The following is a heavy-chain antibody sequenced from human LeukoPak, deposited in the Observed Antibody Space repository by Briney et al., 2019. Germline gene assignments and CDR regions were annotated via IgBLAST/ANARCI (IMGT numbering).Heavy chain of an antibody. CDR3: ARDRAVGGFDY. D-gene: IGHD2-15*01. CDR2: IYTSGST. V-gene: IGHV4-61*02. CDR1: DGSISSGSYY. J-gene: IGHJ4*02. Sequence: PSETLSLTXTVSDGSISSGSYYWSGIRQPAGKGLEWIGRIYTSGSTNYNPSLKSRVTISVDTSENQFSLKLSPVTAADTAVYYYARDRAVGGFDYWGQGTLVTVSS.